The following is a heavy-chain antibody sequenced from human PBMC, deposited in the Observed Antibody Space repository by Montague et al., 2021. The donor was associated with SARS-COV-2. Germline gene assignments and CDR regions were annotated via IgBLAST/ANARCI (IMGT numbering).Heavy chain of an antibody. J-gene: IGHJ6*02. CDR3: SRELFGDSFYYCIDV. CDR2: INHSGST. Sequence: SETLSLTCAVYGGSFSGYNWSWIRQPPWKGLEWIGEINHSGSTNYNPSLKSRVTISVDTSKNKFSLKLRSVTAADTAVYYCSRELFGDSFYYCIDVWGQGTTVTVSS. D-gene: IGHD4-17*01. V-gene: IGHV4-34*01. CDR1: GGSFSGYN.